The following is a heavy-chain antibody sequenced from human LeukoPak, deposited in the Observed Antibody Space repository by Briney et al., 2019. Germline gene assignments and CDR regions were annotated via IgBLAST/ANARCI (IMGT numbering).Heavy chain of an antibody. CDR3: AIEYSSSSLAIDY. V-gene: IGHV3-21*01. J-gene: IGHJ4*02. D-gene: IGHD6-6*01. CDR1: GFTFSSYS. Sequence: PGGSLRLSCAASGFTFSSYSMNWVRQAPGKGLEWVSSISSSSSYIYYADSVKGRFTISRDNAKNSLYLQMNSLRAEDTAVYYCAIEYSSSSLAIDYWGQGTLVTVSS. CDR2: ISSSSSYI.